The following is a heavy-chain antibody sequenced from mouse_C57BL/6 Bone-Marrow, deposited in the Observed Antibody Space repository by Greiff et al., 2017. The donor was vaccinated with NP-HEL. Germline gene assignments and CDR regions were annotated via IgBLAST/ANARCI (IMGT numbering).Heavy chain of an antibody. CDR1: GYSFTGYY. D-gene: IGHD2-2*01. Sequence: VHVKQSGPELVKPGASVKISCKASGYSFTGYYMNWVKQSPEKSLEWIGEINPSTGGTTYNQKFKAKATLTVDKSSSTAYMQLKSLTSEDSAVYYCARRYGYAWFAYWGQGTLVTVSA. CDR2: INPSTGGT. J-gene: IGHJ3*01. V-gene: IGHV1-42*01. CDR3: ARRYGYAWFAY.